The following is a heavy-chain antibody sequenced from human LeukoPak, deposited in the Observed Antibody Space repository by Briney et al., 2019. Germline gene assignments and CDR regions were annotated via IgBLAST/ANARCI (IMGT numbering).Heavy chain of an antibody. Sequence: TGGSLRLSCAASGFTFSSYWMSWVRQAPGKGLEWVANIKQDGSEKYYVDSVKGRFTISRDNAKNSLYLQMNSLRAEDTAVYCCARESMYYDFWSGYYTLYYFDYWGQGTLVTVSS. CDR1: GFTFSSYW. J-gene: IGHJ4*02. V-gene: IGHV3-7*01. CDR2: IKQDGSEK. D-gene: IGHD3-3*01. CDR3: ARESMYYDFWSGYYTLYYFDY.